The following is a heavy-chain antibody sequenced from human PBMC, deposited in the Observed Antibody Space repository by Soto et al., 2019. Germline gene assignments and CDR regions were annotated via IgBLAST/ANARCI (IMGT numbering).Heavy chain of an antibody. J-gene: IGHJ5*01. V-gene: IGHV4-31*03. Sequence: PSETLSLTCTVSGGSTSSGGYYWSWIRQYPGKGLEWIGFVYYSGSTYYNPSLKSRVIISVDTSKKQFSLKLSSVTAADTAVYYCARDAALKWFDPWGQGTTVTVSS. CDR1: GGSTSSGGYY. CDR2: VYYSGST. D-gene: IGHD2-15*01. CDR3: ARDAALKWFDP.